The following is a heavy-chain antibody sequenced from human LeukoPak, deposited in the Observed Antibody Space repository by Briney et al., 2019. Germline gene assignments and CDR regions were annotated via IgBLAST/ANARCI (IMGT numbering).Heavy chain of an antibody. CDR2: IRYDGSYK. Sequence: PGGSLRLSCAASGFTISSYGMHWVRQAPGKGLEWVAFIRYDGSYKNYADSVKGRFTISRDNAKNSLYLQMNSLRVEDMALYYCAKAVGSTLFSRAFDIWGQGTMVTVSS. CDR1: GFTISSYG. J-gene: IGHJ3*02. V-gene: IGHV3-30*02. CDR3: AKAVGSTLFSRAFDI. D-gene: IGHD1-26*01.